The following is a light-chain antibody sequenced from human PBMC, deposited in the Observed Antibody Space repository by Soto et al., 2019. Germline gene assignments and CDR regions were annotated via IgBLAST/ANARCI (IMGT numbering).Light chain of an antibody. CDR2: VDSDGSH. J-gene: IGLJ2*01. V-gene: IGLV4-69*01. Sequence: QSVLTQSPSASAPLGASVKLTCTLSSGHSNYAIAWHQQQPEKGPRFLMKVDSDGSHSKVDGIPDRFSGSGSGADRYLTISSLQSEDEADYFCQTWGAGIVVFGGGTKLTVL. CDR3: QTWGAGIVV. CDR1: SGHSNYA.